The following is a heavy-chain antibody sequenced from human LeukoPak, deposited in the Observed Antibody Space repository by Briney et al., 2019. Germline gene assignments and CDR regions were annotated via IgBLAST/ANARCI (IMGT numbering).Heavy chain of an antibody. D-gene: IGHD2/OR15-2a*01. Sequence: GGSLRLSCADSGPSFRMHDMRWVRQAPGKGLEWVSAISGSGGSTYYADSVKGRFTISTDTSKNTLYLQMNSLRAEDTASYYCANVRISITPSDYWGQGTLVTVSS. CDR2: ISGSGGST. V-gene: IGHV3-23*01. CDR1: GPSFRMHD. CDR3: ANVRISITPSDY. J-gene: IGHJ4*02.